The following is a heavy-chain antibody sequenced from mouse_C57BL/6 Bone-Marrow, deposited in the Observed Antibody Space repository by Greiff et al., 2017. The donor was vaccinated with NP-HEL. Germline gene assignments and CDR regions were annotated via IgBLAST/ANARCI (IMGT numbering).Heavy chain of an antibody. V-gene: IGHV1-75*01. J-gene: IGHJ1*03. D-gene: IGHD1-1*01. CDR2: IFPGSGST. CDR1: GYTFTDYY. Sequence: VQLQESGPELVKPGASVKISCKASGYTFTDYYINWVKQRPGQGLEWIGWIFPGSGSTYYNEKFKGKATLTVDKSSSTAYMLLSSLTSEDSAVYFCARHPLLLRYGYFDVWGTGTTVTVSS. CDR3: ARHPLLLRYGYFDV.